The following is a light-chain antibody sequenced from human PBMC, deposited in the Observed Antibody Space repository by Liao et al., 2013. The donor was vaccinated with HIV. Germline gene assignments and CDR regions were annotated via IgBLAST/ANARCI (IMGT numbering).Light chain of an antibody. V-gene: IGLV3-25*03. J-gene: IGLJ1*01. CDR2: KDS. CDR1: KIGSKS. Sequence: SYELTQPPSVSVAPGKTARITCGGNKIGSKSVHWYQQKPGQAPVLVIYKDSERPSGIPERFSGSGSGTTATLTISGVQAEDEADYYCQSADSSGTYVFGTGTRVTV. CDR3: QSADSSGTYV.